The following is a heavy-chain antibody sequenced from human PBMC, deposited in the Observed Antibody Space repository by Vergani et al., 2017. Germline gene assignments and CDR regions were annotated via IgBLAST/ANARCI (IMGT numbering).Heavy chain of an antibody. D-gene: IGHD2-21*01. V-gene: IGHV4-4*07. J-gene: IGHJ4*02. CDR1: GGSLSGYY. CDR2: IYNTGGT. CDR3: ARFSSCFVA. Sequence: QVQLQESGPGLVRPSETLALTCTVSGGSLSGYYWNWIRQPAGKGLEWIGRIYNTGGTNYDPSLKTRGTMSVDTSKNQFSLKLASVTAADTAIYYCARFSSCFVAWGPGSPVTVSS.